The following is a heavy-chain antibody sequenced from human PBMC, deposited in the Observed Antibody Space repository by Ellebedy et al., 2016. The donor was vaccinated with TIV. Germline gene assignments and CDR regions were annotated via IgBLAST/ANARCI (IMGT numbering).Heavy chain of an antibody. Sequence: ASVKVSCKASGYTFTGYYMHWVRQAPGQGLEWMGWINPNSGGTNYAQKFQGRVTMTRDTSISTAYMELSRLRSDDTAVYYCARCSGSSWLNFDYWGQGILVTVSS. D-gene: IGHD6-13*01. CDR2: INPNSGGT. V-gene: IGHV1-2*02. CDR1: GYTFTGYY. J-gene: IGHJ4*02. CDR3: ARCSGSSWLNFDY.